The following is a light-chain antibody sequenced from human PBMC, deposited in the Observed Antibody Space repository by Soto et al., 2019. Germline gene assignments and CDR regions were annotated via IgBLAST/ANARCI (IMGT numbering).Light chain of an antibody. CDR3: QQYGSSPYT. J-gene: IGKJ2*01. CDR2: DAS. V-gene: IGKV3-20*01. Sequence: EIVLTQSPGTLSLSPGERATLSCRASQSVSSSYLAWYQQKPGQAPRLLIYDASSRATGIPDRFSGSDSGTDFTLTISRLEPEDFAVYYCQQYGSSPYTFGQGTKLEIK. CDR1: QSVSSSY.